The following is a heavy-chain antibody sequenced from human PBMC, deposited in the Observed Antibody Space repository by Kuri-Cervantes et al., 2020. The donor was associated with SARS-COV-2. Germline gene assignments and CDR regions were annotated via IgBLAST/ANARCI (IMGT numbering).Heavy chain of an antibody. D-gene: IGHD2-8*01. CDR1: GGSISSYY. J-gene: IGHJ5*02. Sequence: ESLQISCTVSGGSISSYYWSWIRQPPGKGLEWIGYIYYSGSTYYNPSLKSRVTISVDTSKNQFSLKLSSVTAADTAVYYCARALRCTNGVCYRSWFDPWGQGTLVTVSS. V-gene: IGHV4-59*12. CDR3: ARALRCTNGVCYRSWFDP. CDR2: IYYSGST.